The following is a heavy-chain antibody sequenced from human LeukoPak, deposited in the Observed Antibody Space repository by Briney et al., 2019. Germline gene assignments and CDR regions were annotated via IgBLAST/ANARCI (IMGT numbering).Heavy chain of an antibody. V-gene: IGHV3-21*01. J-gene: IGHJ6*03. CDR1: GVTFSDSA. Sequence: GGSLRLSCAASGVTFSDSAMTWVRQVPVKGLEWVSSISSSGSYIYYADSVKGRFTISRDNAKNSLYLKMNSLGADDTAVYHCARGAGTIFGEYYYYMDVWGKGTAVTVSS. D-gene: IGHD3-3*01. CDR2: ISSSGSYI. CDR3: ARGAGTIFGEYYYYMDV.